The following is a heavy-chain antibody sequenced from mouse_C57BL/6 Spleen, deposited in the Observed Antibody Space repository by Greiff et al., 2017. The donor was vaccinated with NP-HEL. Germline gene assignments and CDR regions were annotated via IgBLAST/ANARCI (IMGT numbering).Heavy chain of an antibody. CDR2: IYWDDDK. CDR1: GFSLSTSGMG. V-gene: IGHV8-12*01. D-gene: IGHD2-5*01. J-gene: IGHJ1*03. Sequence: QVTLKESGPGILQSSQTLSLTCSFSGFSLSTSGMGVSWIRQPSGKGLEWLAHIYWDDDKRYNPSLKSRLTISKDTSRNQVFLKITSVDTADTATYYCARSPTIVTTSYFDVWGTGTTVTVSS. CDR3: ARSPTIVTTSYFDV.